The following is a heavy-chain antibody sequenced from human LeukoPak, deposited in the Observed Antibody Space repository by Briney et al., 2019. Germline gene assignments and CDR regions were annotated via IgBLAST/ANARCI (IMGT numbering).Heavy chain of an antibody. CDR2: INPNSGGT. V-gene: IGHV1-2*06. CDR1: GYTFTSYY. Sequence: GASVKVSCKASGYTFTSYYIHWSRRAPGQGFEWMGRINPNSGGTNYAQKFQGRVTMTRDTSISTAYMELSRLRSDDTAVYYCARSSIAARREYYYYYMDVWGKGTTVTVSS. D-gene: IGHD6-6*01. J-gene: IGHJ6*03. CDR3: ARSSIAARREYYYYYMDV.